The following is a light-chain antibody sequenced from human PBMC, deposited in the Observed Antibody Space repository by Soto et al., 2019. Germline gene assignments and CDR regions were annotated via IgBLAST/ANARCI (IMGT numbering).Light chain of an antibody. CDR1: QGISNN. Sequence: DIQMTQSPSSLSASVGDRVTITCRASQGISNNLAWYQQKPGKVPRLLIYGASTLQSGVPSRFSGSRSGTDFTLTISSLAPEDVATYYCQKYDSAPLTFGQGTKVEFK. CDR3: QKYDSAPLT. CDR2: GAS. J-gene: IGKJ1*01. V-gene: IGKV1-27*01.